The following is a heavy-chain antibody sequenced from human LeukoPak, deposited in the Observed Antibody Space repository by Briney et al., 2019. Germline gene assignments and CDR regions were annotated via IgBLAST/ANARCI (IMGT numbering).Heavy chain of an antibody. Sequence: GGSLRLSCVASGFNFGNYAMSWVRQAPGKGLQWASQISGTGGATWYAGFARDRFTISRDNSKKTLYLQMSGLRVEDTAMYYCVKDPRDTYGSNWFVSWGQGTLLIVSS. CDR2: ISGTGGAT. J-gene: IGHJ5*01. V-gene: IGHV3-23*01. D-gene: IGHD3-10*01. CDR1: GFNFGNYA. CDR3: VKDPRDTYGSNWFVS.